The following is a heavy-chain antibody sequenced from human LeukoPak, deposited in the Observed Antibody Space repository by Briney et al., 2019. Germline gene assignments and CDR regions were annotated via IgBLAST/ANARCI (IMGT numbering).Heavy chain of an antibody. CDR3: ARGPYDFWSGYYSN. D-gene: IGHD3-3*01. CDR2: IYTSGST. V-gene: IGHV4-61*02. J-gene: IGHJ4*02. CDR1: GGSISSGSYY. Sequence: SETLSLTCTVSGGSISSGSYYWSWIRQPAGKGLEWIGRIYTSGSTNYNPSLKSRVTISVDTSKNQFSLKLSSVTAADTAVYYCARGPYDFWSGYYSNWGQGTLVTVSS.